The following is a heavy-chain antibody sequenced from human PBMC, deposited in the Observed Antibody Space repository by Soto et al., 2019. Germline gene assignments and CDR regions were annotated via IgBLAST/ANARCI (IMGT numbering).Heavy chain of an antibody. J-gene: IGHJ3*02. Sequence: SETLSLTCAVSGSASSSSNWWSGVRRPPGKGLEWVGGIYHSGSTNYNPSLKSRGTISVDKSKNQFSLKLSSVTAADTAVYFCARRGLVVVPAANASGIWGHGTMVT. V-gene: IGHV4-4*02. D-gene: IGHD2-2*01. CDR1: GSASSSSNW. CDR2: IYHSGST. CDR3: ARRGLVVVPAANASGI.